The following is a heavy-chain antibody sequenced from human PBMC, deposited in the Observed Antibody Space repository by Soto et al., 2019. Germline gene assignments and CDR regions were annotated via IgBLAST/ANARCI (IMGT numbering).Heavy chain of an antibody. CDR2: INHSGST. Sequence: QVQLQQWGAGLLKPSETLSLTCAVYGGSFSGYYWSWIRQPPGKGLEWIGEINHSGSTNYNPSLKSRVTISVDTSKNQFSLKLSSVTAADTAVYYCARRGLTMIVVVIEYYFDYWGQGTLVTVSS. D-gene: IGHD3-22*01. J-gene: IGHJ4*02. CDR1: GGSFSGYY. V-gene: IGHV4-34*01. CDR3: ARRGLTMIVVVIEYYFDY.